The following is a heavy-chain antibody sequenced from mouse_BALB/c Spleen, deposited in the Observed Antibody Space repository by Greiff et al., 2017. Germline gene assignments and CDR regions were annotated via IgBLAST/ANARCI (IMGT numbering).Heavy chain of an antibody. CDR3: ASHSLLRLRTWFAY. J-gene: IGHJ3*01. CDR2: ILPGSGST. Sequence: QVQLQQSGAELMKPGASVKISCKATGYTFSSYWIEWVKQRPGHGLEWIGEILPGSGSTNYNEKFKGKATFTADTSSNTAYMQLSSLTSEDSAVYYCASHSLLRLRTWFAYWGQGTLVTVSA. V-gene: IGHV1-9*01. CDR1: GYTFSSYW. D-gene: IGHD1-2*01.